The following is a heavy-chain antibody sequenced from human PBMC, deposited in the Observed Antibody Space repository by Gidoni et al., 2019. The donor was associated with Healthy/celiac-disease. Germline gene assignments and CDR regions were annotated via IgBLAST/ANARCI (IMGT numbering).Heavy chain of an antibody. D-gene: IGHD6-19*01. Sequence: GGSISSYYWSWIRQPAGKGLEWIGRIYTSGSTNYNPSLKSRVTMSVDTSKNQFSLKLSSVTAADTAVYYCARDEQWLGYNWFDPWGQGTLVTVSS. CDR2: IYTSGST. CDR3: ARDEQWLGYNWFDP. J-gene: IGHJ5*02. CDR1: GGSISSYY. V-gene: IGHV4-4*07.